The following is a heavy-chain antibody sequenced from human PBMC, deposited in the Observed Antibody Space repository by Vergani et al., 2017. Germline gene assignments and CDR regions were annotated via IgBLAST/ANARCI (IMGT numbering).Heavy chain of an antibody. CDR3: AKDGYDSSGFGDAFDI. CDR1: GFTFSSYA. J-gene: IGHJ3*02. Sequence: EVQLLESGGGLVQPGGSLRLSCAASGFTFSSYAMSWVRQAPGKGLEWVSAISGSGGSPYYADSVKGRFTISRDNSKNTLYLQMNSLRAEDTAVYYCAKDGYDSSGFGDAFDIWGQGTMVTVSS. CDR2: ISGSGGSP. D-gene: IGHD3-22*01. V-gene: IGHV3-23*01.